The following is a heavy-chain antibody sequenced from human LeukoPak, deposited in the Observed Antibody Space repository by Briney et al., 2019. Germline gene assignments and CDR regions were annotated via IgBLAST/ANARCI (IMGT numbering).Heavy chain of an antibody. CDR3: ARRLDYDFWSGYYG. CDR2: IYYSGST. V-gene: IGHV4-39*01. Sequence: SETLSLTCTVSGGSISTNSYFWGWIRQPRGKGLEWIGSIYYSGSTYYNPSLKSRIIISVDTSKNQFSLKLSSVTAADTAVYYCARRLDYDFWSGYYGWGQGTLVTVSS. CDR1: GGSISTNSYF. D-gene: IGHD3-3*01. J-gene: IGHJ4*02.